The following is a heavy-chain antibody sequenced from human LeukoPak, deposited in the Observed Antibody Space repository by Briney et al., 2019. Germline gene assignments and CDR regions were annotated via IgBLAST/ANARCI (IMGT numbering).Heavy chain of an antibody. CDR3: ARRDGTY. CDR1: GGSFSGYY. CDR2: IYYSGST. Sequence: PSETLSLTCAVYGGSFSGYYWSWIRQPPGKGLEWIGYIYYSGSTNYNPSLKSRVTISVDTSKNQFSLKLSSVTAADTAVYYCARRDGTYWGQGTLVTVSS. D-gene: IGHD1-26*01. V-gene: IGHV4-59*08. J-gene: IGHJ4*02.